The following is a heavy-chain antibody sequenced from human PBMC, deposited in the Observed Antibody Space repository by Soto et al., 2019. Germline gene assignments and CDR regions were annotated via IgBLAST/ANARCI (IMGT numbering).Heavy chain of an antibody. J-gene: IGHJ4*02. CDR1: GFTFSSHA. CDR3: ARDLTTHDY. CDR2: LGGIGA. V-gene: IGHV3-23*01. Sequence: PGGSLRLSCVGSGFTFSSHAMTWVRQAPGKGLEWVSTLGGIGAFYADSVKGRFTISRDNSKNTVNLQMNSLRAEDTAIYYCARDLTTHDYWGQGTVVTVSS.